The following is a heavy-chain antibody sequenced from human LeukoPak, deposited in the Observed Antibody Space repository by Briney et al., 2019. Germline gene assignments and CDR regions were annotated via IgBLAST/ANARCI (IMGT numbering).Heavy chain of an antibody. V-gene: IGHV3-30*04. CDR3: ARDYSSGWYANMDV. Sequence: GGSLRLSCAASGFTFSSYAMHWVRQAPGKGLEWVAVISYDGSNKYYADSVKGRFTISRDNAKNSLYLQMNSLRAEDTAVYYCARDYSSGWYANMDVWGKGTTVTVSS. CDR1: GFTFSSYA. D-gene: IGHD6-19*01. CDR2: ISYDGSNK. J-gene: IGHJ6*03.